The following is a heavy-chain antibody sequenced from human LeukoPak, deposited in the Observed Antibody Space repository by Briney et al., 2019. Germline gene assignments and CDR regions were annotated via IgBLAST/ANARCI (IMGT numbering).Heavy chain of an antibody. CDR1: GGSFSGYY. J-gene: IGHJ5*02. CDR2: INHSGST. D-gene: IGHD6-19*01. Sequence: SETLSLTCAVYGGSFSGYYWSWIRQTPGKGLEWIGEINHSGSTNYNPSLKSRVTISVDTSKNQFSLKLSSVTAADTAVYYCARSYSSGWYLGYWFDPWGQGTLVTVSS. V-gene: IGHV4-34*01. CDR3: ARSYSSGWYLGYWFDP.